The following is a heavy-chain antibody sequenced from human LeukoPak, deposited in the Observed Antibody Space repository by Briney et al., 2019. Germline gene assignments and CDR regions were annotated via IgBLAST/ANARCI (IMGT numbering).Heavy chain of an antibody. J-gene: IGHJ4*02. CDR1: GFTFSSYD. V-gene: IGHV3-13*01. D-gene: IGHD6-19*01. CDR2: IGTAGDT. Sequence: GGSLRLSCAASGFTFSSYDMHWVRQATGKGLEWVSAIGTAGDTYYPGSVKGRFTISRENAKNSLYLQMNSLRAGDTAVYYCAREDPVAGTFDYWGQGTLVTVSS. CDR3: AREDPVAGTFDY.